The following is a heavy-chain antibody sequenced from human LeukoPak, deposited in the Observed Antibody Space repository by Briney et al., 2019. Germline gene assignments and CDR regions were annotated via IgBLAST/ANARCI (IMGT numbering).Heavy chain of an antibody. Sequence: GGSLRPSCAASGFTFSNSWMYWVRQAPGKGLVWVSRINSDGSSTTYADSVKGRFTISRDNAKNTLYLQLNSLRAEDTAVYYCAREGSIAVAHDVFDIWGQGTMVTVSS. CDR3: AREGSIAVAHDVFDI. V-gene: IGHV3-74*01. D-gene: IGHD6-19*01. J-gene: IGHJ3*02. CDR1: GFTFSNSW. CDR2: INSDGSST.